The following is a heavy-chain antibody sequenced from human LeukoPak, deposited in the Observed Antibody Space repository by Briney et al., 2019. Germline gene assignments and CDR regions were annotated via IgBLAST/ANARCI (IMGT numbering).Heavy chain of an antibody. Sequence: SETLSLTCTVSGGSISSYYWSWIRQPPGKGLEWIGHIYYSGSTNYNPSLKSRVTISVDTSKNQFSLKLSSVTAADTAVYYCARNTYYYDSSGVAAFDIWGQGTMVTVPS. J-gene: IGHJ3*02. D-gene: IGHD3-22*01. V-gene: IGHV4-59*12. CDR1: GGSISSYY. CDR3: ARNTYYYDSSGVAAFDI. CDR2: IYYSGST.